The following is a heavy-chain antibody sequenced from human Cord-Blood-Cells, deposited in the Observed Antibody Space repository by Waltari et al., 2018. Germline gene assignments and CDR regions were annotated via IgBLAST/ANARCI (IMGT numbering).Heavy chain of an antibody. D-gene: IGHD4-17*01. CDR2: ISYDGSNK. V-gene: IGHV3-30-3*01. Sequence: QVQLVESGGGVVQPGRSLRLSCAASGFTFSSYAMHWVRQAPGKGLEWVAVISYDGSNKYYADSVKGRFTISRDNSKNTLYLQMNSLRAEDTAVYYCARGGVTTLRMDVWGQWTTVTVSS. CDR3: ARGGVTTLRMDV. J-gene: IGHJ6*02. CDR1: GFTFSSYA.